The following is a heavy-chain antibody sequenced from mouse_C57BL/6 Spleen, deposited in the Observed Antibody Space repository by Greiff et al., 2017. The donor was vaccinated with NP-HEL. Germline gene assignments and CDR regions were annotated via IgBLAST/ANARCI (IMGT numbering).Heavy chain of an antibody. Sequence: QVHVKQSGAELVRPGASVKLSCKASGYTFTDYYINWVKQRPGQGLEWIARIYPGSGNTYYNEKFKGKATLTAEKSSSTAYMQLSSLTSEDSAVYFCARWHYDGYNWYFDVWGTGTTVTVSS. J-gene: IGHJ1*03. D-gene: IGHD2-3*01. CDR1: GYTFTDYY. V-gene: IGHV1-76*01. CDR2: IYPGSGNT. CDR3: ARWHYDGYNWYFDV.